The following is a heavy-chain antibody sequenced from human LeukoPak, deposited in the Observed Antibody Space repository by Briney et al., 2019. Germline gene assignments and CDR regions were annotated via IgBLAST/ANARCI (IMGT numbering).Heavy chain of an antibody. D-gene: IGHD2-2*01. V-gene: IGHV4-59*12. CDR1: GGSISGYY. Sequence: SETLSLTCTVSGGSISGYYWSWIRQPPGKGLEWVGYIYYSGNTNYNPSLKTRVTISVDTSKNQFSLKLSSVTAADTAVYYCARERVPAAIGGSWFDPWGQGTLVTVSS. J-gene: IGHJ5*02. CDR2: IYYSGNT. CDR3: ARERVPAAIGGSWFDP.